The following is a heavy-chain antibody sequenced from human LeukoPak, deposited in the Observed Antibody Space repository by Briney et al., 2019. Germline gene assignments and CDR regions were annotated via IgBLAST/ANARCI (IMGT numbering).Heavy chain of an antibody. CDR1: GFTFSSYA. V-gene: IGHV3-23*01. Sequence: GGSLRLSCAASGFTFSSYAMSWVRQAPGKGLEWVSAISGSGGSTYHADSVKGRFTISRDNSKNTLYLQMNSLRAEDTAVYYCAKTVDIVATTFSFDYWGQGTLVTVSS. CDR2: ISGSGGST. CDR3: AKTVDIVATTFSFDY. D-gene: IGHD5-12*01. J-gene: IGHJ4*02.